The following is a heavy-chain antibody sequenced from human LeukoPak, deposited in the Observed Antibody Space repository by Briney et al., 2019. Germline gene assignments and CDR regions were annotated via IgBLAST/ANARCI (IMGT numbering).Heavy chain of an antibody. CDR2: INPNSGGT. CDR1: GYTFTGYY. V-gene: IGHV1-2*02. CDR3: AMHIPGGGAFDI. Sequence: VASVKVSCKASGYTFTGYYMHWVRQAPGQGLEWMGWINPNSGGTNYAQKFQGRVTMTRDTSISTAYMELSRLRSDDTAVYYCAMHIPGGGAFDIWGQGTMVAVSS. D-gene: IGHD2-21*01. J-gene: IGHJ3*02.